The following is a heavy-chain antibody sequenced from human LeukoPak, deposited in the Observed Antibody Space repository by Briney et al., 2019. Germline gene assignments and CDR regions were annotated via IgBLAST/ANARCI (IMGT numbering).Heavy chain of an antibody. D-gene: IGHD3-22*01. CDR1: GITLSNYG. Sequence: TGGSLRVSCAVSGITLSNYGMSWVRQAPGKGLEWVAGISGSCGGTNYADSVKGRFTISRDNPKNTLHLQMNSLRAEDTAVYFCAKRGVVIRVILVGFHKEAYYFDSWGQGALVTVSS. CDR2: ISGSCGGT. V-gene: IGHV3-23*01. CDR3: AKRGVVIRVILVGFHKEAYYFDS. J-gene: IGHJ4*02.